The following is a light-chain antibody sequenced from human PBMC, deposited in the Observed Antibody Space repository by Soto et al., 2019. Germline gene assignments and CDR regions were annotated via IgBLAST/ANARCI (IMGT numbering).Light chain of an antibody. CDR1: ESTSRDY. V-gene: IGKV3D-15*01. Sequence: RQSPRPLSLSPGQRATLSCRASESTSRDYLAWYQQKPGQAPRLLIHGASTRATGIAARFSGSGSGTEFTLTISGLQSEDFATYYCPQSNKWPVSSAGGTKVAIK. CDR3: PQSNKWPVS. J-gene: IGKJ4*01. CDR2: GAS.